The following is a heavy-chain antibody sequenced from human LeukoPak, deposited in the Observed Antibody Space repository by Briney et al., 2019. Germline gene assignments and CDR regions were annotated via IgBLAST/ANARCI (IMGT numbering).Heavy chain of an antibody. J-gene: IGHJ4*02. V-gene: IGHV3-66*01. D-gene: IGHD3-22*01. CDR3: ASRNSSGYYSPDY. Sequence: GGSLRLSCAASGFTVSSNYMSWVRQAPGKGLEWVSVIYSGGSTYYADSVKGRFTISRDNSKNTLYLQMNSLGAEDTAVYYCASRNSSGYYSPDYWGQGTLVTVSS. CDR1: GFTVSSNY. CDR2: IYSGGST.